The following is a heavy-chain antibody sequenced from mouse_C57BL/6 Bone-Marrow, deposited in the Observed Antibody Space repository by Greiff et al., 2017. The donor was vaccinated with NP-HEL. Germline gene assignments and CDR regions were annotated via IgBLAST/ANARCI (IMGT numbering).Heavy chain of an antibody. CDR3: ARVYYDYDDWYFDV. CDR2: ISSGGSYT. J-gene: IGHJ1*03. V-gene: IGHV5-6*01. D-gene: IGHD2-4*01. Sequence: EVQLQQSGGDLVKPGGSLKLSCAASGFTFSSYGMSWVRQTPDKRLEWVATISSGGSYTYYPDSVKGRFTISRDNAKNTLYLQMSSLKSEDTAMYYCARVYYDYDDWYFDVWGTGTTVTVSS. CDR1: GFTFSSYG.